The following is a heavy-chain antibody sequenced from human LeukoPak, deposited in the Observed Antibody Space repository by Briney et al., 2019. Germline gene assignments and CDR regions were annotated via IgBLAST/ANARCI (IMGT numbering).Heavy chain of an antibody. J-gene: IGHJ4*02. CDR3: TRVGYIDEGIDY. V-gene: IGHV3-7*04. D-gene: IGHD5-24*01. CDR1: GFPFSSYW. CDR2: IKQDGSKK. Sequence: GGSLRLTCVASGFPFSSYWMTWVRRAPGKGLEWVANIKQDGSKKSYVDSVKGRFTISRDNAKNSLYLQMNSLRAEDTAIYYCTRVGYIDEGIDYWGQGTLVTVSS.